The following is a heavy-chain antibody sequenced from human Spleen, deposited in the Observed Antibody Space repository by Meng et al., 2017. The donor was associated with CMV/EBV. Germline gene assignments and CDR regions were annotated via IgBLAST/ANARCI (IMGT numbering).Heavy chain of an antibody. D-gene: IGHD2-2*01. CDR3: ARDPTGAMYFDY. J-gene: IGHJ4*02. CDR1: GFTFSRYN. Sequence: GESLKISCVGSGFTFSRYNMNWVRQAPGKGLEWVSYISSSSSIIYYADSVKGRFTISRDNAKNSLYLQMDSLRAEDTAVYYCARDPTGAMYFDYFGQGTLVTVSS. CDR2: ISSSSSII. V-gene: IGHV3-48*04.